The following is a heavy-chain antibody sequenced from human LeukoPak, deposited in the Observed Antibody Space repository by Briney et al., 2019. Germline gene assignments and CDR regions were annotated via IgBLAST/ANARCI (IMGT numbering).Heavy chain of an antibody. J-gene: IGHJ4*02. CDR3: ARHLNSGTYPLDY. CDR2: IYSSGNT. V-gene: IGHV4-59*08. D-gene: IGHD1-26*01. CDR1: GGFISSYY. Sequence: SETLSLTCTVSGGFISSYYWSWIRQPPGKGLEWLGHIYSSGNTNYNPSLKNRLTMSVDTPKNQFSLKLNSVTAADTAVYYCARHLNSGTYPLDYWGQGTLVTVSS.